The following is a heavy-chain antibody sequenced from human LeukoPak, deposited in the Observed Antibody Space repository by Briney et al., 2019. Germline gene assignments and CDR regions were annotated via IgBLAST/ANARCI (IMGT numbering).Heavy chain of an antibody. D-gene: IGHD2-15*01. CDR1: GGSFSGYY. CDR3: ASRPRYCSGGSCRGRYFDY. CDR2: INHSGST. J-gene: IGHJ4*02. Sequence: SETLSLTCAVYGGSFSGYYWSWIRQPPGKGLEWIGEINHSGSTNYNPSLKSRVTISVGTSKNQFSLKLSSVTAADTAVYYCASRPRYCSGGSCRGRYFDYWGQETLVTVSS. V-gene: IGHV4-34*01.